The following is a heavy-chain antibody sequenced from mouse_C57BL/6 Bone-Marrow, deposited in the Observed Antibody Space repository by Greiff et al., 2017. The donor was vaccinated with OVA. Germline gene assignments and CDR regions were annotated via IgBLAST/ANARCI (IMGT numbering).Heavy chain of an antibody. Sequence: QVQLKQPGAELVKPGASVKLSCKASGYTFTSYWMHWVKQRPGQGLEWIGMIHPNSGSTNYNEKFKSKATLTVDKSSSTAYMQLSSLTSEDSAVYYCARTDSSFYAMDYWGQGTSVTVSS. CDR2: IHPNSGST. CDR3: ARTDSSFYAMDY. D-gene: IGHD3-2*01. CDR1: GYTFTSYW. V-gene: IGHV1-64*01. J-gene: IGHJ4*01.